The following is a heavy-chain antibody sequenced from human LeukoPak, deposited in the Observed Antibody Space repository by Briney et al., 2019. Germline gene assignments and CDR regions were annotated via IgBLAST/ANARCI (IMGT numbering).Heavy chain of an antibody. CDR3: ARDQVDRIWYFDY. Sequence: GGSLRLSCEGSAFIFSGHWMNWVRQTPGKGLEWVASIKEDGSERQYVDSVKGRFTISRDNAKNSLSLQMNSLRAEDTAVYYCARDQVDRIWYFDYWGQGTLVTVSS. V-gene: IGHV3-7*01. CDR2: IKEDGSER. CDR1: AFIFSGHW. J-gene: IGHJ4*02. D-gene: IGHD1-14*01.